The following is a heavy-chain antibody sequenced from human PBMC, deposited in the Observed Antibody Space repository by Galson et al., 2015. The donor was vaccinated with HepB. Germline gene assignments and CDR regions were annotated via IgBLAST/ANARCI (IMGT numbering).Heavy chain of an antibody. J-gene: IGHJ1*01. V-gene: IGHV1-69*13. CDR3: ARVWGGSYRGVSGFQH. Sequence: SVKVSCKASGGTFSSYAISWVRQAPGQGLEWMGGIIPIFGTANYAQKFQGRVTITADESTSTAYMELSSLRSEDTAVYYCARVWGGSYRGVSGFQHWGQGTLVTVSS. CDR2: IIPIFGTA. D-gene: IGHD1-26*01. CDR1: GGTFSSYA.